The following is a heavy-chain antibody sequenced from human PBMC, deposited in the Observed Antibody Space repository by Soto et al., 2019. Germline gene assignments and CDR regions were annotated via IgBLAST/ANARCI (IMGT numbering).Heavy chain of an antibody. D-gene: IGHD3-22*01. Sequence: SETLSLTCTVSGGSISSSSYYWGWIRQPPGKGLEWIGSIYYSGSTYYNPSLKSRVTISVDTSKNQFSLKLSSVTAADTAVYYCASLPKPYYYDSSGYYYDFRDYWGQGTLVTVPQ. J-gene: IGHJ4*02. CDR3: ASLPKPYYYDSSGYYYDFRDY. CDR2: IYYSGST. CDR1: GGSISSSSYY. V-gene: IGHV4-39*01.